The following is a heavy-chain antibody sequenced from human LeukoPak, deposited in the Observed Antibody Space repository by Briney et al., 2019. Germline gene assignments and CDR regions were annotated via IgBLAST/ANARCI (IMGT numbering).Heavy chain of an antibody. CDR3: ARDRAPVTMLRGHPGGFDP. CDR2: ISYKCHT. CDR1: GGSIRNSV. V-gene: IGHV4-59*01. J-gene: IGHJ5*02. D-gene: IGHD3-10*01. Sequence: SETLSLTCTVPGGSIRNSVWSWVRQPPGKGLEGSGYISYKCHTNYNPSLHIRVTMSVGPSEHQFSLRSNSVTAADTAVYYRARDRAPVTMLRGHPGGFDPWGQGTLVTVS.